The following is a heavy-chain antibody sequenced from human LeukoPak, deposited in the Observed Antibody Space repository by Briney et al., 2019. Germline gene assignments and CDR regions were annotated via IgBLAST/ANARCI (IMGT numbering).Heavy chain of an antibody. CDR3: AREDQQLPDY. CDR1: GFTFNSFA. CDR2: ISKDGTNK. D-gene: IGHD6-13*01. J-gene: IGHJ4*02. V-gene: IGHV3-30-3*01. Sequence: GGSLRLSCTASGFTFNSFAMHWVRQAPGKGLDWLAVISKDGTNKYCVDSVKGRFTTSRDNSKNTVYLQMSSLRAEDTAVYYCAREDQQLPDYWGQGTLVTVSS.